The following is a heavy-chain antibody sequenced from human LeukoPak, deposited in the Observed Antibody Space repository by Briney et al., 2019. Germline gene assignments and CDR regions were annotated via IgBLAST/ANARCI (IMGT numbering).Heavy chain of an antibody. CDR3: ARRFGELLNYMDV. CDR1: GFIFRNYA. J-gene: IGHJ6*03. D-gene: IGHD3-10*01. V-gene: IGHV3-64*02. Sequence: PGGSLRLSCAASGFIFRNYALHWVRQAPGKGLEYISAISSNGRTTYYAESVRGRFTTSRDDSKNTLYLQMGSLRAEDMAVYYCARRFGELLNYMDVWGTGTTVTVSS. CDR2: ISSNGRTT.